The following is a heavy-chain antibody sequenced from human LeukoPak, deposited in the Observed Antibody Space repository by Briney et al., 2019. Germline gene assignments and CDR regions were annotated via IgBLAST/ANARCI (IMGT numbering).Heavy chain of an antibody. D-gene: IGHD3-22*01. CDR3: ERLDYYYDSSGYSYYFDY. V-gene: IGHV4-39*01. CDR2: FLYSGST. J-gene: IGHJ4*02. Sequence: PSETLSLTCTVSGGSISSSSYYWGWIRQPPGKGLEWIGSFLYSGSTYYNPPLKSRVTISVDTSKNQFSLKLSSVTAADTAVYYCERLDYYYDSSGYSYYFDYWGQGTLVTVSS. CDR1: GGSISSSSYY.